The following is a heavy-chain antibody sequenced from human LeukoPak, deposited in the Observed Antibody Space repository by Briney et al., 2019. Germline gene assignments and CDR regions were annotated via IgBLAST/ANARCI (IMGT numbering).Heavy chain of an antibody. D-gene: IGHD3-3*01. Sequence: SETLSLTCAVYGGSFSGYYWSWIRQPPGKGLEWIGEINHSGSTNHNPSLKSRVTISLDTSKSQFSLKVRYVTAADTAVYYCARGLNDSWTGENYWGQGTLVTVSS. J-gene: IGHJ4*02. CDR2: INHSGST. CDR3: ARGLNDSWTGENY. CDR1: GGSFSGYY. V-gene: IGHV4-34*01.